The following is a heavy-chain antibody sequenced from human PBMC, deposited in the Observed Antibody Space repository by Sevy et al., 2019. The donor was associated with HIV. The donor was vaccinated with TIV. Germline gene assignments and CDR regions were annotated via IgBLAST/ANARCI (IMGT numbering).Heavy chain of an antibody. V-gene: IGHV3-48*02. CDR3: ARDRKLELRDYYYGMDV. D-gene: IGHD1-7*01. CDR1: GFTFSGYT. J-gene: IGHJ6*02. CDR2: ISSSGDTI. Sequence: GGSLRLSCVASGFTFSGYTMNWVRQAPGEGLAWLSYISSSGDTIYYADSVKGRFTISRDNAKNTVFLQMNTLRDEDTAVYYCARDRKLELRDYYYGMDVWGQGTTVTVSS.